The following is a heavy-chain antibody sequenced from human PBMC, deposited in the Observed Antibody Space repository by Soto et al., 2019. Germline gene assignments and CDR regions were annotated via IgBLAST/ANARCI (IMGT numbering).Heavy chain of an antibody. CDR3: VRGLRCRDLDF. CDR1: GCRYIEFS. J-gene: IGHJ4*02. Sequence: ASVNAACRVAGCRYIEFSIQWVRQAPGQGLEWMGWINPSSGDTQYVEKFQDRVTMTRDASISTAHMELRRLTTDDTAVYYCVRGLRCRDLDFWGQGTTVTVSS. CDR2: INPSSGDT. V-gene: IGHV1-2*02.